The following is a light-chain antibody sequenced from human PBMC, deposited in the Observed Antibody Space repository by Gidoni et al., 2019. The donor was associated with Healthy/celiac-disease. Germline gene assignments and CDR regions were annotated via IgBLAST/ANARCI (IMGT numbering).Light chain of an antibody. V-gene: IGKV3-11*01. J-gene: IGKJ4*01. CDR1: QSVSSY. CDR3: QQSSNWPLT. Sequence: EIVLTQSPATLSLSPGERATLSCRASQSVSSYLAWYQQKPGQAPRLLIYDASNRATGIPARFSGSASGKDFTLTISSLEDEDVVVYYCQQSSNWPLTFGGGTKVEIK. CDR2: DAS.